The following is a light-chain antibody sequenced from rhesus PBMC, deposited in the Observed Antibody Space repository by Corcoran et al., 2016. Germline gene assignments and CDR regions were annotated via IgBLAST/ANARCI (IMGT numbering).Light chain of an antibody. CDR2: RAS. Sequence: DIQMTQSSSSLPASVGDSVTITCRASQGISNWLAWYQQKTGKAPKPLIYRASNLETGVPSRFSGSGSGTEFTLTISSLKPEDIATYYCQQHDNSPFTFGPGTKLDIK. CDR3: QQHDNSPFT. J-gene: IGKJ3*01. V-gene: IGKV1-69*01. CDR1: QGISNW.